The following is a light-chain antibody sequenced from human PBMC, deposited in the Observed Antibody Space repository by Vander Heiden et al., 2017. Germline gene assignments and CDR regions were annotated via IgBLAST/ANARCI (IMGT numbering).Light chain of an antibody. CDR1: NSESKN. V-gene: IGLV3-9*01. CDR3: QGWDSYTVI. Sequence: SYDLSEGRSMSVALGQTAKITCQRDNSESKNVHWYQQKPAQAPILVIYRDTTRPSAIPDRFSGSNSGNAATLTITRAQAEDEADYYCQGWDSYTVIFGGGTKLSVL. CDR2: RDT. J-gene: IGLJ2*01.